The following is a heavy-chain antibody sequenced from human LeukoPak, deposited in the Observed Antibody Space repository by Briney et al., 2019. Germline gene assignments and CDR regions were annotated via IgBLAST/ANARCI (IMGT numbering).Heavy chain of an antibody. D-gene: IGHD3-3*01. CDR3: AKDPPYYDFWSGTNVFDY. Sequence: GGSLRLSCAASGFTFSSYGMSWVRQAPGKGLEWVSAISGSGGSTYYADSVKGRFTISRDNSKNTLYLQMNSLRAEDTAVYYCAKDPPYYDFWSGTNVFDYWGQRTLVTVSS. J-gene: IGHJ4*02. V-gene: IGHV3-23*01. CDR2: ISGSGGST. CDR1: GFTFSSYG.